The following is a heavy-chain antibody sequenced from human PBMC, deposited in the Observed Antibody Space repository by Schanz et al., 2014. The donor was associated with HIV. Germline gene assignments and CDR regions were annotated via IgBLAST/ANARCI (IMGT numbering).Heavy chain of an antibody. CDR1: GFAFSNYA. CDR3: AKPEYDSSGNSQSHFDY. Sequence: EVQLLESGGGLVQPGGSLRLSCAASGFAFSNYAMSWVRQAPGKGLEWVSSITESGGRTYYADSMNGRFTISRDNSKNTLYLQMTTLRTEDTAVYYCAKPEYDSSGNSQSHFDYWGQGTLVTVSS. CDR2: ITESGGRT. V-gene: IGHV3-23*01. J-gene: IGHJ4*02. D-gene: IGHD3-22*01.